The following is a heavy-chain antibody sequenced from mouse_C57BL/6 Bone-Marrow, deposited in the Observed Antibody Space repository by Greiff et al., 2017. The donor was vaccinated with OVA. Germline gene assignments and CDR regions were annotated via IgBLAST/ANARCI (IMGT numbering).Heavy chain of an antibody. Sequence: VQLKQSGAELVRPGTSVKMSCKASGYTFTNYWIGWAKQRPGHGLEWIGDIYPGGGYTNYNEKFKGKATLTADKSSSTAYMQFSSLTSEDSAIYYCARGGYFDYWGQGTTLTVSS. J-gene: IGHJ2*01. CDR2: IYPGGGYT. V-gene: IGHV1-63*01. CDR3: ARGGYFDY. CDR1: GYTFTNYW.